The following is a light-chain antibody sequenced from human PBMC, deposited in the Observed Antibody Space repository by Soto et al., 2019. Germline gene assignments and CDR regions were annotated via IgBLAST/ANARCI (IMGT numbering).Light chain of an antibody. V-gene: IGKV3-11*01. CDR2: DAT. Sequence: EIVLTQSQATLSLSPGERATLSCRASQSISTSLGWYQHKPGQAPRLLVCDATDRAAGIPARFSGSGSGAHFTLTINGLQPEDVAVYYCQQYYGSPWTFGQGTKVDIK. J-gene: IGKJ1*01. CDR3: QQYYGSPWT. CDR1: QSISTS.